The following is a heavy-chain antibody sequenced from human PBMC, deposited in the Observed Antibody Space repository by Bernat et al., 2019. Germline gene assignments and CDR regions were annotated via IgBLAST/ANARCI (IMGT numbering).Heavy chain of an antibody. CDR2: IYYSGRT. Sequence: QLQLQESGPGLVKPSETLSLTCTVSGGSISSSSYYWGWIRQPPGKGLEWLGSIYYSGRTYYNPSLKSRVTISVDTSKNQFSLKLSSVTAADTAVYYCARDTIMTTVTTVEFDYWGQGTLVTVSS. CDR1: GGSISSSSYY. CDR3: ARDTIMTTVTTVEFDY. V-gene: IGHV4-39*01. J-gene: IGHJ4*02. D-gene: IGHD4-17*01.